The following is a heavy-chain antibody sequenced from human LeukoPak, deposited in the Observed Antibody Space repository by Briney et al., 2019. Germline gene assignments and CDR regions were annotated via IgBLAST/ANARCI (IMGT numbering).Heavy chain of an antibody. CDR1: GFNFDDYA. V-gene: IGHV3-43*02. D-gene: IGHD5-18*01. CDR2: ISGDGGST. CDR3: AKVGYGQLGLFDY. Sequence: PGGSLRLSCAVSGFNFDDYAMHWVRQAPGLGLEWVSLISGDGGSTYYADSVKGRFTISRDNSKNSLYLQMNSLRTEDTALYYCAKVGYGQLGLFDYWGQGTLVTVSS. J-gene: IGHJ4*02.